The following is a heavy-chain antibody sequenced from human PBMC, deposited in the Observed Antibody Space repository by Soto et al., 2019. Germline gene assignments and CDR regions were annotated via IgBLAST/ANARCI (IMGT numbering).Heavy chain of an antibody. CDR1: GYTFSSYA. J-gene: IGHJ4*02. D-gene: IGHD3-16*02. Sequence: QVQLVESGGGVVQPGRSLRLSCAASGYTFSSYAMHWVRQAPGKGLEWVAVISYGGSDKYYADSVKGRFTISTDNSKNTLNLQMNSLRADDTAVYYCAKALGELSPESYDYWGQGTLITVSS. CDR3: AKALGELSPESYDY. CDR2: ISYGGSDK. V-gene: IGHV3-30*18.